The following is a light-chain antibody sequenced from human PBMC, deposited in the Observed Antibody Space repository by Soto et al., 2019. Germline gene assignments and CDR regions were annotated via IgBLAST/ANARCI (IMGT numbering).Light chain of an antibody. CDR1: QSGSSN. J-gene: IGKJ3*01. Sequence: EIVMTQSPATLSVSPGERATLSCRASQSGSSNLDWYQQKPGQAPSLLIYGASTRATGIPARFSGSGSGTEFTLTISSLQSEDFAVYYCQQYNNWPPGVTFGPGTEVDIK. CDR3: QQYNNWPPGVT. V-gene: IGKV3-15*01. CDR2: GAS.